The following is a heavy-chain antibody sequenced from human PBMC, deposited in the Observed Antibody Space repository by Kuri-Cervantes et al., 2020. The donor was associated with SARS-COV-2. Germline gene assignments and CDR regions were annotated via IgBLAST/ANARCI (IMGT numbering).Heavy chain of an antibody. CDR2: INTNTGNP. D-gene: IGHD3-3*01. Sequence: ASVKVSCKTSGYTFTSYAINWVRQAPGQGLEWMGWINTNTGNPTYAQGFTGRFVFSLDTSVSTAYLQISSLKAEDTAVYYCARARLKNFWSGSPYNWFDPWGQGTLVTVSS. CDR1: GYTFTSYA. CDR3: ARARLKNFWSGSPYNWFDP. V-gene: IGHV7-4-1*02. J-gene: IGHJ5*02.